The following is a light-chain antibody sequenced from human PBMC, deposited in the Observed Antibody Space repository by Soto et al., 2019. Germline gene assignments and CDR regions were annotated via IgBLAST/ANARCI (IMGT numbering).Light chain of an antibody. CDR1: QSVISSN. CDR2: AAS. Sequence: EIVLTQSPGTLSLSPGERAILSCRASQSVISSNLVCYQQKPGQAPRLLIYAASNRASGIPDRFSGSGSGTDFTLTISRLEPEDFAVYYCQQYGSSPKTFGQGTKVDIK. J-gene: IGKJ1*01. CDR3: QQYGSSPKT. V-gene: IGKV3-20*01.